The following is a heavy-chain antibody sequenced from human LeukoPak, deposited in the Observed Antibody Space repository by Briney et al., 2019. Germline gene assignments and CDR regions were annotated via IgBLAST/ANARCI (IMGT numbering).Heavy chain of an antibody. D-gene: IGHD1-1*01. J-gene: IGHJ6*03. CDR3: ARRGTMRDHYYYYYYMDV. CDR1: GYTFTSYG. V-gene: IGHV1-18*01. CDR2: ISAYNGNT. Sequence: GASVKVSCKASGYTFTSYGISWVRQAPGQGLEWMGWISAYNGNTNYAQKLQGRVTMTTDTSTSTAYMELRSLRSDDTAVYYCARRGTMRDHYYYYYYMDVWGKGTTVTVSS.